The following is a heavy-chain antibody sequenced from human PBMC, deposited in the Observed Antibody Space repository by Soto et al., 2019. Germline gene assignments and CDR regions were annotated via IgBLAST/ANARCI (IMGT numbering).Heavy chain of an antibody. Sequence: PSETLSLTCAVYGGSFSGYYWSWIRQPPGKGLEWIGEINHSGSTNYNPSLKSRVTISVDTSKNQFSLKLSSVTAADTAVYYCARGPIGGAFDIWGQGTMVTVSS. CDR3: ARGPIGGAFDI. CDR1: GGSFSGYY. J-gene: IGHJ3*02. V-gene: IGHV4-34*01. CDR2: INHSGST. D-gene: IGHD2-15*01.